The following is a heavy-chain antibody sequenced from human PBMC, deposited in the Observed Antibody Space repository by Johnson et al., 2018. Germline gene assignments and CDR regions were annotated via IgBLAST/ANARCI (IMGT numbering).Heavy chain of an antibody. CDR1: GFTFSNYS. CDR3: ARLGFGGEANY. D-gene: IGHD3-10*01. Sequence: VQLVESGGGLVKPGGSLRLSCAASGFTFSNYSMHWVRQTPAKGLEWVSSISSSSSHVYYAESLKGRFTISRDNAKNSLDLQMNFRRPEDTAVYYCARLGFGGEANYWGQGTLLTVSS. J-gene: IGHJ4*02. V-gene: IGHV3-21*01. CDR2: ISSSSSHV.